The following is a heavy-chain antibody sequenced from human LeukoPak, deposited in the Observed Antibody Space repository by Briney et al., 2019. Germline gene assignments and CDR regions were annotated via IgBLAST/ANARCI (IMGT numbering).Heavy chain of an antibody. V-gene: IGHV3-23*01. J-gene: IGHJ4*02. CDR3: AKGNSSRYVRYFDY. Sequence: QSGGSLRLSCAASGFTFSSYAMSWVRQAPGKGLEWVSAISGSGGSTYYADSVKGRLTISRDDSKNTLYLQMNSLRAEDTAVYYCAKGNSSRYVRYFDYWGQGTLVTVSS. CDR2: ISGSGGST. CDR1: GFTFSSYA. D-gene: IGHD6-13*01.